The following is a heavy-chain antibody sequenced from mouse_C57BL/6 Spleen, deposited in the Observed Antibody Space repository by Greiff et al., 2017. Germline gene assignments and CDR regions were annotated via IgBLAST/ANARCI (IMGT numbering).Heavy chain of an antibody. CDR1: GFTFSDAW. CDR3: MGAGTFYYAMDY. V-gene: IGHV6-6*01. D-gene: IGHD4-1*01. J-gene: IGHJ4*01. Sequence: EVKLMESGGGLVQPGGSMKLSCAASGFTFSDAWMDWVRQSPEKGLEWVAEIRNKANNHATYYAESMKGRFTISRDDSKSSVYLQMNSLRAEDTGIYYCMGAGTFYYAMDYWGQGTSVTVSS. CDR2: IRNKANNHAT.